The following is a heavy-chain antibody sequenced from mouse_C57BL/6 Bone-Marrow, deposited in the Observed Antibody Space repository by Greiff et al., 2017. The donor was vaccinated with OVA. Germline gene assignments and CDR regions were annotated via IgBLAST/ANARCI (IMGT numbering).Heavy chain of an antibody. J-gene: IGHJ1*03. CDR3: ARGYYYGSSSYWYFDV. Sequence: VQLQQSGAELMKPGASVKLSCKAPGYTFTGYWIEWVKQRPGHGLEWIGEILPGSGSTNYNEKFKGKATFTADTSSNTAYMQLSSLTTEDSAIYYCARGYYYGSSSYWYFDVWGTGTTVTVSS. CDR1: GYTFTGYW. D-gene: IGHD1-1*01. V-gene: IGHV1-9*01. CDR2: ILPGSGST.